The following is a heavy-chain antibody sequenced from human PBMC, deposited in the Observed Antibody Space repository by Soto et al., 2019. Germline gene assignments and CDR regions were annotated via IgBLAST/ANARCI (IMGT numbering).Heavy chain of an antibody. CDR1: GFTFSSYW. CDR2: IVQDGSEK. J-gene: IGHJ1*01. Sequence: EVQLVESGGGLVQPGGSLRLSCAASGFTFSSYWMSWFRQAPGKGLEWVANIVQDGSEKYYLDSVRGRFTLSSDNPENSLSLQVNSLRAEDTDVYYLTIDAAVGYCCGGSCVAEYFQHWGQGTLVSVSS. CDR3: TIDAAVGYCCGGSCVAEYFQH. V-gene: IGHV3-7*01. D-gene: IGHD2-15*01.